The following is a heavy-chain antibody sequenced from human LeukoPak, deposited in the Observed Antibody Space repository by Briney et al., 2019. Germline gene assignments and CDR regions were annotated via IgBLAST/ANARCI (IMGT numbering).Heavy chain of an antibody. CDR1: GGSISSGSDY. Sequence: SQTLSLTYTVSGGSISSGSDYWSWIRQPAGKGLEWIGRIYTSGSTNYNPSLKSRVTISVDTSKNQFSLKLSSVTAADTAVYYCARDPGAATGGPYYFDYWGQGTLVTVSS. J-gene: IGHJ4*02. CDR2: IYTSGST. CDR3: ARDPGAATGGPYYFDY. V-gene: IGHV4-61*02. D-gene: IGHD2-15*01.